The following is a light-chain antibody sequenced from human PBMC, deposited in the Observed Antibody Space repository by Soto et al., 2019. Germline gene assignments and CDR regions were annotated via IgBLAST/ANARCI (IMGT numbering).Light chain of an antibody. CDR1: QSVSSPY. J-gene: IGKJ1*01. CDR2: AAS. CDR3: QQYGSSQWT. Sequence: EIVLTQSPGTLSLSPGERATLSCRASQSVSSPYLAWYQQRPGQTPRLLIYAASSRATGIPDRFSGSGSGTDFTLTISRLEADDFAVYYCQQYGSSQWTFGQGTKVDIK. V-gene: IGKV3-20*01.